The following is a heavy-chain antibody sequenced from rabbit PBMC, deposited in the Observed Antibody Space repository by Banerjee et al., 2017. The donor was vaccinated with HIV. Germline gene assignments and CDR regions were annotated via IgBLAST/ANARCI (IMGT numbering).Heavy chain of an antibody. V-gene: IGHV1S40*01. CDR2: IYSGSSGST. CDR3: ARGTSSNDYLYYGMDL. CDR1: GFSFSGSYW. J-gene: IGHJ6*01. D-gene: IGHD1-1*01. Sequence: QSLEESGGGLVQPGASLTLTCTASGFSFSGSYWICWVRQAPGKGLEWIACIYSGSSGSTYYASWAKGRFTISKTSSTTVTLQMTSLTAADTATYFCARGTSSNDYLYYGMDLWGPGTLVTVS.